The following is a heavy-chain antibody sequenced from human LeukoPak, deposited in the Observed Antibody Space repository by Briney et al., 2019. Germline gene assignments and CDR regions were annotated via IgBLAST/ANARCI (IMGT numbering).Heavy chain of an antibody. CDR2: IFYDGSTK. J-gene: IGHJ4*02. CDR3: AKSHLAYCGGDCYALNY. V-gene: IGHV3-30*18. Sequence: GGSLRLSCAASGFTFSSYWMSWVRQAPGKGLEWVAVIFYDGSTKYYADSVKGRFTISRDNSKNTLYLQMNSLRAEDTAVYYCAKSHLAYCGGDCYALNYWGQGTLVTVSS. CDR1: GFTFSSYW. D-gene: IGHD2-21*02.